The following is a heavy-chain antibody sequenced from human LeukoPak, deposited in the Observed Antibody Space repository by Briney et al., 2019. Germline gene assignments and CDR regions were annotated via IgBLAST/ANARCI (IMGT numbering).Heavy chain of an antibody. J-gene: IGHJ4*02. CDR3: AKLAAAGTAHYYFDY. CDR1: GYTFTSYH. CDR2: INPSGGST. Sequence: ASVKVSCKASGYTFTSYHMHWGRQAPGQGLKIMGIINPSGGSTTYAQKFQGRVTMTRDTSTSTVYMELSSLTSEDTAVYYCAKLAAAGTAHYYFDYWGQGTLVTVSS. V-gene: IGHV1-46*01. D-gene: IGHD6-13*01.